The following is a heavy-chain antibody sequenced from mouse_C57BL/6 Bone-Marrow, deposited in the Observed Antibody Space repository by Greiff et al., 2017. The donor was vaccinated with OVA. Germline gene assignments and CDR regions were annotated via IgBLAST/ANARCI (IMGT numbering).Heavy chain of an antibody. Sequence: QVQLKQSGAELVMPGASVKLSCKASGYTFTSYWMHWVKQRPGQGLEWIGEIDPSDSYTNYNQKFKGKSTLTVDKSSSTAYMQLSSLTSEDSAVYYCARDSNYEGSFDYWGQGTTLTVSS. J-gene: IGHJ2*01. CDR2: IDPSDSYT. D-gene: IGHD2-5*01. CDR1: GYTFTSYW. CDR3: ARDSNYEGSFDY. V-gene: IGHV1-69*01.